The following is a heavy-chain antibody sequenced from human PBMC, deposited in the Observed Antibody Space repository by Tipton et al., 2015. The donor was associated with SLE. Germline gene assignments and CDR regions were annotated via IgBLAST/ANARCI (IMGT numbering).Heavy chain of an antibody. CDR1: GFNFNVYE. CDR3: ARERSDDAFDI. V-gene: IGHV3-48*03. D-gene: IGHD4-17*01. Sequence: SLRLSCAASGFNFNVYEMNWVRQTPGKGLEWVSYISSSSSMIFYADSVKGRFTISRDNTKNSLYLQMNSLRAEDTAVYYCARERSDDAFDIWGQGTMVTVSS. CDR2: ISSSSSMI. J-gene: IGHJ3*02.